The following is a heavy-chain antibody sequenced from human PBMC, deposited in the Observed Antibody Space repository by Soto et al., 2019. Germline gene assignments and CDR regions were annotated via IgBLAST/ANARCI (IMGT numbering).Heavy chain of an antibody. D-gene: IGHD3-22*01. Sequence: GASVKISCKVAGGSFSSYSINWVRQAPGQGFEWMGGIIPIMGTANFTQKFQRRVTFTADESTTTAYMTLSSLTSEDTAIYYCTSLNSSVYSPQYHYWGPGTQVTVSS. V-gene: IGHV1-69*13. CDR2: IIPIMGTA. CDR3: TSLNSSVYSPQYHY. CDR1: GGSFSSYS. J-gene: IGHJ4*02.